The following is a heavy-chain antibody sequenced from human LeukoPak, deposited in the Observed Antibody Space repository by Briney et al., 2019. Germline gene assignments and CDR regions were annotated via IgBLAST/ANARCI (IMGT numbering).Heavy chain of an antibody. CDR1: GGSLSSYY. V-gene: IGHV4-59*01. CDR3: ARGPLDCSGGSCYFYYYYYMDV. Sequence: SETLSLTCTVSGGSLSSYYWSWIRQPPGKGLEWIGYIYYSGNTNYNPSLKSRVTISVDTSKNQFSLKLSSVTAADTAVYYCARGPLDCSGGSCYFYYYYYMDVWGKGTTVTVSS. D-gene: IGHD2-15*01. CDR2: IYYSGNT. J-gene: IGHJ6*03.